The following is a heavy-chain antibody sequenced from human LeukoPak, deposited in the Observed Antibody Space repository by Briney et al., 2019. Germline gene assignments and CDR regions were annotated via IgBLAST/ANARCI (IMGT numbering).Heavy chain of an antibody. Sequence: GGSLRLSCAASGFTFKDYYMSWLRQAPGKGLEWVSYISSTSSTIYYADSVKGRFTISRDNVKNSVSLQMNSLRAEDTAVYYCARTRLGPAPYWGQGTLVTVSS. CDR3: ARTRLGPAPY. D-gene: IGHD3-9*01. CDR2: ISSTSSTI. V-gene: IGHV3-11*01. CDR1: GFTFKDYY. J-gene: IGHJ4*02.